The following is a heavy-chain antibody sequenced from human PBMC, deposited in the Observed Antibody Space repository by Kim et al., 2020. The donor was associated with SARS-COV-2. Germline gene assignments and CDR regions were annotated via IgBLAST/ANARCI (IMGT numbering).Heavy chain of an antibody. Sequence: SETLSLTCAVSGDSISSANFYWSWIRQPPGKGLEWIGSVYYIGSTTYYNPSLKRRATIAVDTSKNHFSLTLNSVTAADTAVYCCAREDFCGGDCLPHFDSWGQGTLVTDSS. CDR2: VYYIGSTT. D-gene: IGHD2-21*02. CDR1: GDSISSANFY. V-gene: IGHV4-30-4*01. CDR3: AREDFCGGDCLPHFDS. J-gene: IGHJ4*02.